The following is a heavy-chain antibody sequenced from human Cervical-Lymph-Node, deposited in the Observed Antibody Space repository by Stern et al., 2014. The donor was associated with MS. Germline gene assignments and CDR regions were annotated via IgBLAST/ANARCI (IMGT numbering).Heavy chain of an antibody. CDR2: IYHTGRV. Sequence: QVQLQESGPGLVKPSETLSLTCTVSGGSLRSYYWNWIRQAPGKGLEWLGFIYHTGRVNYNPSLSSRCAMSVDTSKNQFSLTVSSVTAADTAVYYCAREGEYCSGSRCYPFLDYWGQGTLVTVSS. V-gene: IGHV4-59*01. CDR1: GGSLRSYY. J-gene: IGHJ4*02. CDR3: AREGEYCSGSRCYPFLDY. D-gene: IGHD2-15*01.